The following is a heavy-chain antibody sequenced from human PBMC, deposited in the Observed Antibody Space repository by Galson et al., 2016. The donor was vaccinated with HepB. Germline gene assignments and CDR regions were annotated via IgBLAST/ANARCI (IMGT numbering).Heavy chain of an antibody. V-gene: IGHV4-59*01. CDR3: ARAPHYYDSSGSSHFFVS. CDR2: IYDHGRT. D-gene: IGHD3-22*01. Sequence: SETLSLTCTVSGDSIGTYYWNWIRQPPGKGLEWIGYIYDHGRTNYNPSLNSRVTISVDTSKNEFSLKLKAVTAADTAVYYCARAPHYYDSSGSSHFFVSWGQGTLVTVSS. CDR1: GDSIGTYY. J-gene: IGHJ4*02.